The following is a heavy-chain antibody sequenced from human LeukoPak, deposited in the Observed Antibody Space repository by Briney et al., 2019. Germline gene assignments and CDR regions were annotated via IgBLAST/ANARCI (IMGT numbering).Heavy chain of an antibody. D-gene: IGHD2-15*01. J-gene: IGHJ4*02. V-gene: IGHV1-2*02. Sequence: ASVKVSSKASGYTFIDHYMLWGRQAPGQRREGMWWINTDRSSTVIARNLQARAAMTTDTSINTAYMDLNALASDDTAVYNCAILHATNSSYDSWGQGTLVTVSS. CDR3: AILHATNSSYDS. CDR1: GYTFIDHY. CDR2: INTDRSST.